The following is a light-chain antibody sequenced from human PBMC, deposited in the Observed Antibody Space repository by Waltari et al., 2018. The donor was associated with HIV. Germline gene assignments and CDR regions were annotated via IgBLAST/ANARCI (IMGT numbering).Light chain of an antibody. CDR1: SSDVGGFYY. CDR2: DDT. Sequence: QSALTQPRSVSGSPGQSVTISCPGTSSDVGGFYYVPWFQPYPGRAPKLMIYDDTKPPSGVPDRFSGSKSGNTASLTISGLQAEDEADYYCCSYAGRNTLLFGGGTTLTVL. J-gene: IGLJ2*01. CDR3: CSYAGRNTLL. V-gene: IGLV2-11*01.